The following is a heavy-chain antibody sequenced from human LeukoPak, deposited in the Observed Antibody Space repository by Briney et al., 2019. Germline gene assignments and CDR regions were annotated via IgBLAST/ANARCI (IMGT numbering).Heavy chain of an antibody. D-gene: IGHD4-11*01. J-gene: IGHJ6*03. CDR2: IYYSGST. CDR3: ARARALYSNLRRYYYMDV. Sequence: KTSETLSLTCTVSGGSISSSSYYWGWIRQPPGKGLEWIGSIYYSGSTYYNPSLKSRVTISVDTSKNQFSLKLSSVTAADTAVYYCARARALYSNLRRYYYMDVWGKGTTVTVSS. CDR1: GGSISSSSYY. V-gene: IGHV4-39*07.